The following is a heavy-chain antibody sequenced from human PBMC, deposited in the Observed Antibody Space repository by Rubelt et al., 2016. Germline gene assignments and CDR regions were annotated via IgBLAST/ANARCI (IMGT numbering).Heavy chain of an antibody. J-gene: IGHJ4*02. D-gene: IGHD3-10*01. Sequence: GGGVVQPGRSLRLSCAASGFTFNSYTMHWFRQAPGKGLEWVAVISYDGSGKYSADSVKGRFTISRDNSKNTLYLQMNSLKTEDTGVYYCTTEVFKGFGESSDYWGQGTPVTVSS. CDR2: ISYDGSGK. V-gene: IGHV3-30*04. CDR3: TTEVFKGFGESSDY. CDR1: GFTFNSYT.